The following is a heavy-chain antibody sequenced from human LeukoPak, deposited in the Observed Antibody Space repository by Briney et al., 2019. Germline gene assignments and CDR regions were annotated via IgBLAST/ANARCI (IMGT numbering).Heavy chain of an antibody. CDR1: GGSISSNNYY. CDR3: AREGLDYGGTLNWFDP. J-gene: IGHJ5*02. V-gene: IGHV4-39*07. CDR2: IYYSGTT. Sequence: SETLSLTCTVSGGSISSNNYYRGWIRQPPGKGLEWIGSIYYSGTTYYNPSLKSRVTISVDTSKNQFSLKLSSVTAADTAVYYCAREGLDYGGTLNWFDPWGQGTLVTVSS. D-gene: IGHD4-23*01.